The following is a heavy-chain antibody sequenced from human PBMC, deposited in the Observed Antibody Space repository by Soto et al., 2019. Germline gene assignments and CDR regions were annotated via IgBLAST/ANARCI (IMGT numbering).Heavy chain of an antibody. CDR3: AKDPLQYSSGWYPIDY. D-gene: IGHD6-19*01. CDR2: ISYDGSNK. CDR1: GFTFSHYG. V-gene: IGHV3-30*18. J-gene: IGHJ4*02. Sequence: GGSLRLSCAASGFTFSHYGMHWVRQAPGKGPEWVAVISYDGSNKYYADSVKGRFTISRDNSKNTLYLQMNSLRAEDTAVYYCAKDPLQYSSGWYPIDYWGQGTLVTVS.